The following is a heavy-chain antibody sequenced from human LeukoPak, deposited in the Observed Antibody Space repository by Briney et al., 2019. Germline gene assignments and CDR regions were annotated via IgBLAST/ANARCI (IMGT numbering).Heavy chain of an antibody. D-gene: IGHD1-26*01. CDR3: ASLTTSGSYYEDAFDI. V-gene: IGHV3-21*01. Sequence: PGGSLRLSCAASGFTFSSYSMNWVRQAPGKGLEWVSSISSSSSYIYYADSVKGRFTISRDNAKNSLYLQMNSLRAEDTAVYYCASLTTSGSYYEDAFDIWGQGTMVTVSS. J-gene: IGHJ3*02. CDR1: GFTFSSYS. CDR2: ISSSSSYI.